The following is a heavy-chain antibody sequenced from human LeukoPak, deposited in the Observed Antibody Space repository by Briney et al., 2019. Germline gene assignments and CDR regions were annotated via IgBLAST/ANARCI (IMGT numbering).Heavy chain of an antibody. V-gene: IGHV3-23*01. Sequence: GGSLRLSCAASGLTFSTQAMSWVRQAPWKGLEWVSSISDSSSGIYYADSVKGRFTISRDNSKSTLFLDMNSLRVEDTAIYYCANSYYNLWSGFANWGQGTLVSVSS. J-gene: IGHJ4*02. CDR3: ANSYYNLWSGFAN. CDR1: GLTFSTQA. D-gene: IGHD3-3*01. CDR2: ISDSSSGI.